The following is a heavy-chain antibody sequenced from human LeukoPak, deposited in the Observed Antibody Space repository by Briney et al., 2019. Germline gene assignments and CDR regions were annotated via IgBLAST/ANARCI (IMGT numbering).Heavy chain of an antibody. J-gene: IGHJ3*02. D-gene: IGHD6-25*01. Sequence: MTSETLSLTCTVSGGSISSYYWSWIRQPARKGLEWIGRIYTSGSTNYNPSLKSRVTMSGDTSKNQFSLKLSSVTAADTAVYYCARDPGSAFDIWGQGTVVTVSS. CDR3: ARDPGSAFDI. CDR2: IYTSGST. CDR1: GGSISSYY. V-gene: IGHV4-4*07.